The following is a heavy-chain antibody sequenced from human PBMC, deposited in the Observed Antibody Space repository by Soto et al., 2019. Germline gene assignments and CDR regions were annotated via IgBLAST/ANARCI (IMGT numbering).Heavy chain of an antibody. D-gene: IGHD5-18*01. CDR2: IDWDDDK. V-gene: IGHV2-70*04. CDR3: ARSTAGYFDY. J-gene: IGHJ4*02. Sequence: SGPTLVNPTQTLTLTCTFSGFSLSTIGMRVSWIRQPPGKALEWLARIDWDDDKFYSTSLKTRLTISKDTSKNQVVLTMTNMDPVDTATYYCARSTAGYFDYWGQGTLVTVSS. CDR1: GFSLSTIGMR.